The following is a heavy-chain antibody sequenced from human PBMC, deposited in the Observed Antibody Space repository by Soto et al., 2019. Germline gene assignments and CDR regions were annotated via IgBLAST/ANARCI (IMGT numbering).Heavy chain of an antibody. CDR1: GGSISSSNW. V-gene: IGHV4-4*02. CDR2: IYHSGST. CDR3: ARVRYYDSSGYLYYYYGMDV. J-gene: IGHJ6*02. Sequence: SETLSLTCAVSGGSISSSNWWSWVRQPPGKGLEWIGEIYHSGSTNYNPSLKSRVTISVDESKNQFSLKLSSVTAADTAVYYCARVRYYDSSGYLYYYYGMDVWGQGTTVTVSS. D-gene: IGHD3-22*01.